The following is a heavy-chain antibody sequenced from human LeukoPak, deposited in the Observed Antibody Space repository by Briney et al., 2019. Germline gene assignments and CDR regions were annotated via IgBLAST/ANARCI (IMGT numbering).Heavy chain of an antibody. V-gene: IGHV3-11*01. J-gene: IGHJ6*03. CDR1: GFTFSDYY. Sequence: GGSLRLSCAASGFTFSDYYMSWIRQAPGKGLEWVSYISSSGTTIFYADSVKGRFTISRDNAKNSLYLQMNSLRAEDTAVYYCAKDQSSVDYYYYIDVWGKGTTVTVSS. CDR2: ISSSGTTI. CDR3: AKDQSSVDYYYYIDV.